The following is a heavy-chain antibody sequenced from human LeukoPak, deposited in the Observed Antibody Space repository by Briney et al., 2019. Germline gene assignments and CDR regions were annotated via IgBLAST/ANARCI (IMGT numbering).Heavy chain of an antibody. Sequence: GESLKISCKGSGYTFNNYWIAWVRQMPGKGLEWMGIIYPGDSDTKYSPSFQGQVTISVGKSSSTAYLQWSSLKASDTAMYYCARPGQLGEYTPYHFDYWGQGILVTVSS. D-gene: IGHD3-16*01. CDR2: IYPGDSDT. CDR3: ARPGQLGEYTPYHFDY. V-gene: IGHV5-51*01. J-gene: IGHJ4*02. CDR1: GYTFNNYW.